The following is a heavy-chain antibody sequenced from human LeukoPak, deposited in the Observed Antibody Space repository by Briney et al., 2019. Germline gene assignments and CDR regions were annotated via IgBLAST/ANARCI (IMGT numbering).Heavy chain of an antibody. J-gene: IGHJ6*03. D-gene: IGHD3-10*01. V-gene: IGHV4-4*07. CDR1: GGSISSYY. CDR3: ARDSAPVRGYYYYYMDV. CDR2: IYTSGGT. Sequence: SETLSLTCTVSGGSISSYYWSWIRQPAGKGLEWIGRIYTSGGTNYNPSLKSRVTMSVDTSKNQFSLKLSSVTAADTAVYYCARDSAPVRGYYYYYMDVWGKGTTVTISS.